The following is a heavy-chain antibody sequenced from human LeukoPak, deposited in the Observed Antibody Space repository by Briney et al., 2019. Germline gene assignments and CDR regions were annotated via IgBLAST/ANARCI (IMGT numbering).Heavy chain of an antibody. Sequence: GGSLRLSCAASGFTFSSYAMHWVRQAPGKGLEWVAVISYDGSNKYYADSVKGRFTISRDNSKNTLYLQMNSLRAEDTAVYYCARDRATVSLGNFDYWGQGTLVTVSS. V-gene: IGHV3-30-3*01. CDR1: GFTFSSYA. D-gene: IGHD4-11*01. J-gene: IGHJ4*02. CDR3: ARDRATVSLGNFDY. CDR2: ISYDGSNK.